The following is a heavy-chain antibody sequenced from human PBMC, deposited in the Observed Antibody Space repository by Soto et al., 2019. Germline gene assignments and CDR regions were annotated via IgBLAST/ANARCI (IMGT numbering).Heavy chain of an antibody. Sequence: GGSLRLSCSASGFTFSGRSMHWVRQAPGKGLEYVSGVSPNGNDKYYTDSVKGRFTISRDNSKNTLHLQMSSLRPEDTALFYCIRVFYGLDVWGQGTTVTVSS. J-gene: IGHJ6*02. CDR2: VSPNGNDK. V-gene: IGHV3-64D*08. CDR3: IRVFYGLDV. CDR1: GFTFSGRS.